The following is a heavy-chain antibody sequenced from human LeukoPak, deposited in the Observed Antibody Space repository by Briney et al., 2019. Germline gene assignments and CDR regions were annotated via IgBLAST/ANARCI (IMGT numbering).Heavy chain of an antibody. D-gene: IGHD3-22*01. CDR1: GFTFSDYY. J-gene: IGHJ3*02. CDR3: ARTAYYYDSSGYDDAFDI. CDR2: ISRSGSTR. V-gene: IGHV3-11*01. Sequence: GGSLRLSCAASGFTFSDYYMSWIRQAPGKGLEWVSHISRSGSTRYSADSVKGRFTISRDNAKNSLYLQINSLRGEDTAVYYCARTAYYYDSSGYDDAFDIWGQGTMVTVSS.